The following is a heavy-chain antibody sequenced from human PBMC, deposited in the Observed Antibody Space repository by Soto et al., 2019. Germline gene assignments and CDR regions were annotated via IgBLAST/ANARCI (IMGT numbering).Heavy chain of an antibody. D-gene: IGHD1-7*01. V-gene: IGHV1-69*08. CDR2: IIPILGIA. CDR1: GGTFSSYT. Sequence: QVQLVQSGAEVKKPGSSVKVSCKASGGTFSSYTISWVRQAPGQGLEWMGRIIPILGIANYAQKFQGRVTIPADKSTSTAYMELSSLRSEDTAVYYCARDFHPSGYNWNSYCYYYMYVWGKGTTVTVSS. J-gene: IGHJ6*03. CDR3: ARDFHPSGYNWNSYCYYYMYV.